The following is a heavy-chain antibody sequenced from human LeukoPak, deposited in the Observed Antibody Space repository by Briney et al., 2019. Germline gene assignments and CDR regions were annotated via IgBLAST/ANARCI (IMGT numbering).Heavy chain of an antibody. CDR3: ARGGDYYDSSGYPFDY. D-gene: IGHD3-22*01. CDR1: GYTFTSYG. J-gene: IGHJ4*02. Sequence: ASVKVSCKASGYTFTSYGISWVRQAPGQGLEWMGWISAYNGNTNYAQKLQGRVTMTTDTSTSTAYMELRSLRSDDTAVYCCARGGDYYDSSGYPFDYWGQGTLATVSS. CDR2: ISAYNGNT. V-gene: IGHV1-18*01.